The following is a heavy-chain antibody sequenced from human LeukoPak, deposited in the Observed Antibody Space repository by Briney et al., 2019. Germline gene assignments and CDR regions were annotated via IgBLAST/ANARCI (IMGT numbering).Heavy chain of an antibody. D-gene: IGHD6-19*01. CDR1: GFTFTSSA. CDR2: IVVGSGNT. J-gene: IGHJ4*02. V-gene: IGHV1-58*01. Sequence: SVKVSCKASGFTFTSSAVQWVRQARGQRLEWIGWIVVGSGNTNYAQKFQERVTITRDMSTSTAYMELSSLRSEDTAVYFCARQGGSGRRNFDYWGQGTLVTVSS. CDR3: ARQGGSGRRNFDY.